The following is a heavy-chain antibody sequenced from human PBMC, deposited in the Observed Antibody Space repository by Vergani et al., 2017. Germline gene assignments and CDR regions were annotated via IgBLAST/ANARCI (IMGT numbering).Heavy chain of an antibody. V-gene: IGHV3-7*01. J-gene: IGHJ6*02. Sequence: EVQLVESGGGLVQPGGSLRLSCAASGFTFSSYWMSWVRQAPGKGLEWVAKIKQDGSEKYYVDSVKGRFTISRDNAKNSLYLQMNSLRAEDTAVYYCARGTAAGIRCMDVWGQGTTVTVSS. CDR2: IKQDGSEK. CDR1: GFTFSSYW. CDR3: ARGTAAGIRCMDV. D-gene: IGHD6-13*01.